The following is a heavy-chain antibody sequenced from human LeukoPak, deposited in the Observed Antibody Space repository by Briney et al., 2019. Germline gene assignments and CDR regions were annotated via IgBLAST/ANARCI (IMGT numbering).Heavy chain of an antibody. CDR2: IYSGGST. CDR3: AKDGCSSTSCYTGDGWFDP. Sequence: GGSLRLSCAASGFTVSSNYMSWVRQAPGKGLEWVSVIYSGGSTYYADSVKGRFTISRDNSKNTLYLQMNSLRAEDTAVYYCAKDGCSSTSCYTGDGWFDPWGQGTLVTVSS. V-gene: IGHV3-66*01. D-gene: IGHD2-2*02. CDR1: GFTVSSNY. J-gene: IGHJ5*02.